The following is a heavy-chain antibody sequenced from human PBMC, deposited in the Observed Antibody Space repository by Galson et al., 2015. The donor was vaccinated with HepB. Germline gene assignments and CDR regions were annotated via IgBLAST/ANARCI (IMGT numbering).Heavy chain of an antibody. D-gene: IGHD2-2*01. CDR3: ASIVVGG. Sequence: SLRLSCAASGFIFSSYGMYWVRQAPGKGLVWVSYIHPDGSTTSYAGTVKGRFTVSRDNAKNTLHLQMNSLRAEDTAVYYCASIVVGGWGQGTLVTVSS. CDR2: IHPDGSTT. J-gene: IGHJ4*02. CDR1: GFIFSSYG. V-gene: IGHV3-74*01.